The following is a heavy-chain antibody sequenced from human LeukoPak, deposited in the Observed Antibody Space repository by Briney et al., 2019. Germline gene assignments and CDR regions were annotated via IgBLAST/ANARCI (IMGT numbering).Heavy chain of an antibody. D-gene: IGHD1-26*01. Sequence: ASVKVSCKASGYTFSDYQIHWVRQAPGQGLEWMGRISPNSGGTNFAQDFQGRVTMTRDASIRTAFMELSRLRSDDTAVYYCARDAPVYSGSYSTDYWGQGTLVTVSS. J-gene: IGHJ4*02. V-gene: IGHV1-2*06. CDR1: GYTFSDYQ. CDR2: ISPNSGGT. CDR3: ARDAPVYSGSYSTDY.